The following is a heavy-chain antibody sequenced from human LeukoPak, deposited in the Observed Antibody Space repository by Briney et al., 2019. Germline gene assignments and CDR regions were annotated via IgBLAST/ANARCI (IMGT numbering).Heavy chain of an antibody. CDR2: MNPNSGNT. J-gene: IGHJ4*02. D-gene: IGHD6-6*01. Sequence: ASVKVSCKASGYTFTSYDINWVRQATGQGLEWMGWMNPNSGNTGYAQKFQGRVTITRNTSISTAYMELSSLRSEDTAVYYCARGRHRAARYYFDYWGQGTLVTVS. CDR1: GYTFTSYD. V-gene: IGHV1-8*03. CDR3: ARGRHRAARYYFDY.